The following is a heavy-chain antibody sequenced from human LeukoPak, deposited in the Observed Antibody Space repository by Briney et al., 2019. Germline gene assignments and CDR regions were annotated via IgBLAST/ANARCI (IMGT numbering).Heavy chain of an antibody. CDR3: ARVFSSGYYPFDY. Sequence: SETLSLTCTVSGGSISDYYWSWVRQPAGEGLEWIGRLYTSGSTNYNPSLKTRVTMSVDTSKNQFSLKLSSVTAADTAVYYCARVFSSGYYPFDYWGQGTLVTVSS. V-gene: IGHV4-4*07. D-gene: IGHD3-22*01. J-gene: IGHJ4*02. CDR2: LYTSGST. CDR1: GGSISDYY.